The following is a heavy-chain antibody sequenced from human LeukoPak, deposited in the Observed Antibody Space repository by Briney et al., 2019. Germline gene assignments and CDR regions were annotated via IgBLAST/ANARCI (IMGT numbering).Heavy chain of an antibody. CDR2: ISSSSSYI. V-gene: IGHV3-21*01. CDR1: GFTFSSYS. D-gene: IGHD6-13*01. J-gene: IGHJ4*02. Sequence: GGSLRLSCAASGFTFSSYSMNWVRQAPGKGLEWVSSISSSSSYIYYADSVKGRFTISRDNAKNTLYLQMTSLRAEDTAVYYCARVSIAAAGTGYWGQGTLVTVSS. CDR3: ARVSIAAAGTGY.